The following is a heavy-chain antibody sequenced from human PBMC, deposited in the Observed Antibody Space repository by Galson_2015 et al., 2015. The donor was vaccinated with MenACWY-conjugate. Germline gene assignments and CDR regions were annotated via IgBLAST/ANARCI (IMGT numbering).Heavy chain of an antibody. D-gene: IGHD6-13*01. CDR2: IGAGGTST. Sequence: SLRLSCAASGFTFSTYAMSWVRQAPGKGLQWLSAIGAGGTSTYYADSVKGRFTISRDNSKNTLYMQMNSLRGEDTAVYYCANQRGDYTTSWYDFDYWGQGTLVTVSS. J-gene: IGHJ4*02. CDR3: ANQRGDYTTSWYDFDY. V-gene: IGHV3-23*01. CDR1: GFTFSTYA.